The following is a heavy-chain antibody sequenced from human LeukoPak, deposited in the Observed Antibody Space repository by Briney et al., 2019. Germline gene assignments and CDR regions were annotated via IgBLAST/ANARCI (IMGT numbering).Heavy chain of an antibody. CDR1: GGTFSSYA. V-gene: IGHV1-69*13. Sequence: SVKVSCKASGGTFSSYAISWVRQAPGQGLEWMGGIIPIFGTANYAQKFQGRVTITADESTSTAYMELSSLRSEDTAVYYCAREVGSGSYGKYYFDYWGQGTLVTVSS. CDR3: AREVGSGSYGKYYFDY. D-gene: IGHD1-26*01. J-gene: IGHJ4*02. CDR2: IIPIFGTA.